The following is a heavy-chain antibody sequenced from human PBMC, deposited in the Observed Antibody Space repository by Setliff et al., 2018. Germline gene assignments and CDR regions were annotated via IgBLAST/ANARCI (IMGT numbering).Heavy chain of an antibody. D-gene: IGHD3-16*01. Sequence: SETLSLTCTISGGFTCSFYWSWIRQAPGKGLEWIGYVDHSGSTNFSPSLKSRGTISVDTSKTQVSLTLTSVTAADTAVYYCARDYQGGWFDPWGPGTLVTVSS. CDR3: ARDYQGGWFDP. J-gene: IGHJ5*02. CDR2: VDHSGST. V-gene: IGHV4-59*01. CDR1: GGFTCSFY.